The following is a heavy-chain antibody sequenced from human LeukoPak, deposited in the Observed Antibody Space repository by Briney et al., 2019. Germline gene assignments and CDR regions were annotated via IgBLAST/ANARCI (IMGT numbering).Heavy chain of an antibody. J-gene: IGHJ6*02. CDR2: IYSGGST. CDR3: ARETSSGWNYYYGMDV. D-gene: IGHD6-19*01. CDR1: GFHVSNHY. V-gene: IGHV3-53*05. Sequence: GFLRLSCAASGFHVSNHYMSRVRPASGKGLGWVLGIYSGGSTYYADSVKGRFTISRDNSKNTLYLQMGSLRAEDMAVYYCARETSSGWNYYYGMDVWGQGTTVTVSS.